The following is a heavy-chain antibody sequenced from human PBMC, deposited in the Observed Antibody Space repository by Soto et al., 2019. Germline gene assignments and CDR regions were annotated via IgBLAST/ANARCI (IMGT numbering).Heavy chain of an antibody. CDR2: IYWNDDK. D-gene: IGHD6-6*01. V-gene: IGHV2-5*01. CDR3: ALAQTYSSSSSWFDP. J-gene: IGHJ5*02. Sequence: QITLKESGPTLVKPTQTLTLTCTFSGFSLSTSGVGVGWIRQPPGKALEWLALIYWNDDKRYSPSLKSRLTITKDTSKNQVVLTMTNMDPVDTVTYYCALAQTYSSSSSWFDPWGQGTLVTVSS. CDR1: GFSLSTSGVG.